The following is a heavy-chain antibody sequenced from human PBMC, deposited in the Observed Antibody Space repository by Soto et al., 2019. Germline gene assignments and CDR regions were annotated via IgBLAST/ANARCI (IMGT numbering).Heavy chain of an antibody. V-gene: IGHV3-9*01. CDR2: ISWNSGSI. CDR3: AKDIIVHTYYYDSSGYYGFDY. D-gene: IGHD3-22*01. Sequence: GGSLRLSCAASGFTFDDYAMHWVRQAPGKGLEWVSGISWNSGSIGYADSVKGRFTISRDNAKNSLYLQMNSLRAEDTALYYCAKDIIVHTYYYDSSGYYGFDYWGQGTLVTVSS. J-gene: IGHJ4*02. CDR1: GFTFDDYA.